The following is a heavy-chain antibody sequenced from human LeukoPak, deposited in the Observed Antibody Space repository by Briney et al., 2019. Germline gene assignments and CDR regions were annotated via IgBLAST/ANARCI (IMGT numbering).Heavy chain of an antibody. D-gene: IGHD3-16*02. J-gene: IGHJ4*02. CDR3: ARSEYDYVWGSYRYSPYYFDY. CDR2: INHSGST. CDR1: GGSFSGYY. Sequence: PSETLSLTCAVYGGSFSGYYWSWIRQPPGKGLEWIGKINHSGSTNYNPSLKSRVTISIDTSKNQFSLKLSSVTAADTAVYYCARSEYDYVWGSYRYSPYYFDYWGQGTLVTVSS. V-gene: IGHV4-34*01.